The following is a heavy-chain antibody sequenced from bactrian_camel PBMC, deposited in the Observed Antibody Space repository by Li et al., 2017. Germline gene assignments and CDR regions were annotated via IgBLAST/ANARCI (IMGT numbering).Heavy chain of an antibody. CDR1: GFTFSSYW. CDR2: ILTGDGST. V-gene: IGHV3S1*01. Sequence: QLVESGGGLVQPGGSLRLSCAASGFTFSSYWVYWVRQAPGKGLEWVSAILTGDGSTYYADSVKGRFTISRDNVKNTLYLQMNSLKTEDTAVYYCARRTYSDYDAMLDYWGQGTQVTVS. CDR3: ARRTYSDYDAMLDY. D-gene: IGHD4*01. J-gene: IGHJ4*01.